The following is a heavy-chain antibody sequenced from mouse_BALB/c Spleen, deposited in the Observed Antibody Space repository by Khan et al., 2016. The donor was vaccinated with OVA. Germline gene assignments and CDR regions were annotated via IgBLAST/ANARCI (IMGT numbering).Heavy chain of an antibody. V-gene: IGHV2-6-1*01. CDR2: IWNDSNT. CDR3: ARQPYYHYNIMDY. CDR1: GFSLTNYG. D-gene: IGHD2-10*01. Sequence: VQLKQSGPGLMAPSQSLSITCTISGFSLTNYGVHWVRQPPGKGLEWMVVIWNDSNTAYYSALKSRLTISKDNSKSQVFLKMNSLQTDDTAMYFCARQPYYHYNIMDYWGQGTSVTVSS. J-gene: IGHJ4*01.